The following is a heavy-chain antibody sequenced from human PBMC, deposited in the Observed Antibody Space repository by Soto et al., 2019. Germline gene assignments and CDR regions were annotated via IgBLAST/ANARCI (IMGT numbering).Heavy chain of an antibody. D-gene: IGHD3-22*01. CDR2: ISSSSSTI. V-gene: IGHV3-48*02. Sequence: GGSLRLSCAASGFTFSSYSMNWVRQAPGKGLEWVSYISSSSSTIYYADSVKGRFTISRDNAKNSLYLQMNSLRDEDTAVYYCARDDPLDSSGYYSPYRFDPWGQGTLVTVSS. CDR1: GFTFSSYS. CDR3: ARDDPLDSSGYYSPYRFDP. J-gene: IGHJ5*02.